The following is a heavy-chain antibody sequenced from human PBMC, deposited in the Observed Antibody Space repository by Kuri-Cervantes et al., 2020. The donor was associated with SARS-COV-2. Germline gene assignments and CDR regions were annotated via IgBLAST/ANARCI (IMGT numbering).Heavy chain of an antibody. CDR2: VFYDGRT. CDR1: GGSISSSSYY. V-gene: IGHV4-39*07. CDR3: VRGGYSSGWYQRTNFDY. Sequence: ESLKISCTVSGGSISSSSYYWGWIRQPPGKGLEWIGSVFYDGRTYYNPSLKSRVTVSVDTSKNQFSLKVNSVTAADTAVYYCVRGGYSSGWYQRTNFDYWGQGTLVTVSS. J-gene: IGHJ4*02. D-gene: IGHD6-19*01.